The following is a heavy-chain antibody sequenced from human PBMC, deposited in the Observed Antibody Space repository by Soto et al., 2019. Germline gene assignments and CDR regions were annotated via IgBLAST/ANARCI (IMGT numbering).Heavy chain of an antibody. D-gene: IGHD2-21*01. J-gene: IGHJ5*02. CDR3: VRSGTARLLRHSWFDT. CDR1: GFTFNTYD. Sequence: EVQVVESGGGLVKPGGSLRLSCAASGFTFNTYDMNWVRQAPGKGLEWVSSITTSSAYIYYADSLKGRITISRDNAKNSLFLQMNSLRAEDTAVYYCVRSGTARLLRHSWFDTWGQGTRVTVSS. V-gene: IGHV3-21*01. CDR2: ITTSSAYI.